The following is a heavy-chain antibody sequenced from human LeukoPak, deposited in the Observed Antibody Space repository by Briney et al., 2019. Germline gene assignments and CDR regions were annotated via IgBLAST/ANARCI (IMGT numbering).Heavy chain of an antibody. V-gene: IGHV1-18*01. Sequence: ASVKVSCKASDYTFTSYGISWVRQAPGQGLEWMGWISAYNGNTNYAQRLQGRVTMTTDTSTSTAYMELRSLRSDDTAVYYCARDLVYYYDSSGPGAFDTWGQGTMVTVSS. J-gene: IGHJ3*02. D-gene: IGHD3-22*01. CDR2: ISAYNGNT. CDR3: ARDLVYYYDSSGPGAFDT. CDR1: DYTFTSYG.